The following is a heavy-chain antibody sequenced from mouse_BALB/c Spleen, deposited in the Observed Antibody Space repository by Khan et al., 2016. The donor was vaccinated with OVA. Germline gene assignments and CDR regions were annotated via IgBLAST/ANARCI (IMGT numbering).Heavy chain of an antibody. J-gene: IGHJ3*01. Sequence: EVQLVESGPSLVKPSQTLSLTCSVTGDSITSGYWNWIRKFPGNKLEYMGYMIYSGNTYYNPSLKSRISIIRHTTKNQDYLKLNSVTTEDTATSYCARSTYRYAFAYWGQGTLVTVSA. D-gene: IGHD2-14*01. CDR3: ARSTYRYAFAY. CDR2: MIYSGNT. V-gene: IGHV3-8*02. CDR1: GDSITSGY.